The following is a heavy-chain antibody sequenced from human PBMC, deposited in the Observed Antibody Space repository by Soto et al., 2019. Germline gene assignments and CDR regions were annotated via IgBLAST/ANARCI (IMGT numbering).Heavy chain of an antibody. Sequence: GGSLRLSCAASGCTFSNYPMNWVRQAPGKGLEWLSYIGGSTGTIFYADSVKGRFTISRDNAENSLYLQMNSLRAEDTAVYYCAREGLSSNWLNWFDPWGQGTLVTVSS. CDR1: GCTFSNYP. D-gene: IGHD6-13*01. J-gene: IGHJ5*02. CDR3: AREGLSSNWLNWFDP. V-gene: IGHV3-48*01. CDR2: IGGSTGTI.